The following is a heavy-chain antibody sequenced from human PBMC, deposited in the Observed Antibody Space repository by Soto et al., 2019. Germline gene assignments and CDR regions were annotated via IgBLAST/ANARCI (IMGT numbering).Heavy chain of an antibody. V-gene: IGHV4-39*01. CDR1: GGSISSSRYY. J-gene: IGHJ6*02. CDR3: ARLNGYCISSSCHGHYAMDV. CDR2: IYYSGST. Sequence: SETLSLTCTVSGGSISSSRYYWGCIRQPPGKGLGWIGSIYYSGSTHYSPSLKSRIIMSIDTSTNQFSLKVTSVTAADTAVYYCARLNGYCISSSCHGHYAMDVWGQGTTVTVSS. D-gene: IGHD2-2*01.